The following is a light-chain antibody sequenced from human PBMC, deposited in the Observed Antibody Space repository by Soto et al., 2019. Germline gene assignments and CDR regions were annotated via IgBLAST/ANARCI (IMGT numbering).Light chain of an antibody. Sequence: QSVLSQPRSMSESPGQSVTISCSGTSRDVGAYKYVSWYQHHPGKAPKLMIYDVTRRPSGVPDRFSGSKSGNTASLTISGLQTEDEADYYCCSHAGGYTWVFGGGTKLTVL. CDR3: CSHAGGYTWV. V-gene: IGLV2-11*01. CDR2: DVT. J-gene: IGLJ3*02. CDR1: SRDVGAYKY.